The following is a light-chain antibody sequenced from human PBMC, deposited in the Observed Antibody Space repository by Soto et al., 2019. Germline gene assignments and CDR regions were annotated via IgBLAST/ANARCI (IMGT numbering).Light chain of an antibody. Sequence: EIVMTQSPATLSVSPGERATLSCRASQSVSSNLAWYQQKPGQAPRLLIYDASNRATGIPARFRGSGSGTDFTLTISSLEPEDFAVYYCQQRSNWPRVTFGQGTRLEIK. J-gene: IGKJ5*01. CDR1: QSVSSN. V-gene: IGKV3-11*01. CDR3: QQRSNWPRVT. CDR2: DAS.